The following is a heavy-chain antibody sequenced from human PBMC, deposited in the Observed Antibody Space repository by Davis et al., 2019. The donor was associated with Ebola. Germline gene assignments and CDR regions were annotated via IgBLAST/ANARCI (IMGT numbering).Heavy chain of an antibody. Sequence: MPSETLSLTCTVSGGSISSSSYYWGWIRQPPGKGLEWIGSIYYSGSTYYNPSLKSRVAISVGTSKNQFSLKLSSVTAADTAVYYCARLLYNNSWMDYWGQGTLVTVSS. CDR3: ARLLYNNSWMDY. J-gene: IGHJ4*02. V-gene: IGHV4-39*01. CDR2: IYYSGST. D-gene: IGHD6-13*01. CDR1: GGSISSSSYY.